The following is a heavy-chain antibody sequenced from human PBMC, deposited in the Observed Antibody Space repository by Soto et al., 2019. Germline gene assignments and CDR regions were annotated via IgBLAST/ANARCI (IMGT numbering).Heavy chain of an antibody. J-gene: IGHJ3*02. V-gene: IGHV1-2*04. CDR1: GYTFTGYY. D-gene: IGHD3-10*01. CDR2: INPNSGGT. Sequence: GASVKVSCKASGYTFTGYYMHWVRQAPGQGLEWMGWINPNSGGTNYAQKFQGWVTMTRDTSISTAYMELSRLRSDDTAVYYCARALKGLELGELLRGKLEASDIWGKGKMVTVS. CDR3: ARALKGLELGELLRGKLEASDI.